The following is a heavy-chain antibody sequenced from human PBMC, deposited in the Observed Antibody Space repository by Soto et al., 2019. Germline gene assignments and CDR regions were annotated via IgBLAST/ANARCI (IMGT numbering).Heavy chain of an antibody. V-gene: IGHV3-48*01. CDR1: GFTFSSYS. Sequence: GGSLRLSCAASGFTFSSYSMNWVRQAPGKGLEWVSYISSSSSTIYYADSVKGRFTISRDNAKNSLYLQMNSLRAEDTAVYYCARRGGEYQLPPDYYYYMDVWGKGTTVTVSS. CDR3: ARRGGEYQLPPDYYYYMDV. CDR2: ISSSSSTI. J-gene: IGHJ6*03. D-gene: IGHD2-2*01.